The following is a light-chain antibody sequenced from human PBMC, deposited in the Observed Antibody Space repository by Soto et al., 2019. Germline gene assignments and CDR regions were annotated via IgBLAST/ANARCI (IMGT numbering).Light chain of an antibody. CDR2: DVS. V-gene: IGLV2-14*01. J-gene: IGLJ1*01. Sequence: QSVLTQPASVSGSPGQSIAISCTGTSSDVGGYSYVSWYQQQPGKAPKLVISDVSNRPSGVSDRFSGSKSGNTASLTISGLQTEDEADYYCASYTTSRTYVFGTVTKVTVL. CDR3: ASYTTSRTYV. CDR1: SSDVGGYSY.